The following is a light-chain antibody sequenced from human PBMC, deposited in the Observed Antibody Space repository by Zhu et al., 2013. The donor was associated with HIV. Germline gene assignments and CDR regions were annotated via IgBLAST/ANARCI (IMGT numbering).Light chain of an antibody. V-gene: IGLV3-21*02. J-gene: IGLJ2*01. Sequence: VLTQPPSVSVAPGQTAKIPCGGNNIGTNTVHWYRQKPGQAPVLVVYDDSDRPSGIPERFSGSNSGNTATLTVSRVEAGDEADYYCQVWDGTTDHPVVFGGGTKLTVL. CDR3: QVWDGTTDHPVV. CDR2: DDS. CDR1: NIGTNT.